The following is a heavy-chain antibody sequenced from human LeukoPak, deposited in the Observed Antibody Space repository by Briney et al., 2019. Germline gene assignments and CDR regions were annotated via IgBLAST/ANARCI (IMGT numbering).Heavy chain of an antibody. V-gene: IGHV3-30*02. CDR3: AKDYSLYCSSASCYTPFDY. CDR2: VRYDGSNK. D-gene: IGHD2-2*02. J-gene: IGHJ4*02. CDR1: GFTFSAFG. Sequence: PGGSLRLSCAASGFTFSAFGMHWVRPTPGKGLEWVAFVRYDGSNKYYADSVKGRFTISRDYSRNMLFLQMDSLRAEDTAVYYCAKDYSLYCSSASCYTPFDYWGQGALVTVSS.